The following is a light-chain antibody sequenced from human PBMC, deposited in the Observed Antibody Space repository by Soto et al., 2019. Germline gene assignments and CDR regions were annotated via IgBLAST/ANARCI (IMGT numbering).Light chain of an antibody. V-gene: IGKV3-11*01. J-gene: IGKJ1*01. CDR1: EIVRHY. Sequence: EIVLTQSPATLSVSPGESATLSCRASEIVRHYVAWYQQKPGQAPSLLIYDASSRATGIPARFSGSGSGTDYTLTISSLQSEDSAAYYCQQYKNWPPWTFGQGTKVDIK. CDR3: QQYKNWPPWT. CDR2: DAS.